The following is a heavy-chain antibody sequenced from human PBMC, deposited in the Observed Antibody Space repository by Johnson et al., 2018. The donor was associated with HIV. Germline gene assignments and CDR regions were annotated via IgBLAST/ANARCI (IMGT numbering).Heavy chain of an antibody. CDR1: GFTVSSNY. J-gene: IGHJ3*02. Sequence: EVQLVESGGGLVQPGGSLRLSCAASGFTVSSNYMSWVRQAPRKGLEWVSFIYDGGTTYYAASVKGRFTISRDNAKNSLYLQMNSLRAEDTAVYYCAREVRRWLQFDAFDIWGQGTMVTVSS. V-gene: IGHV3-66*01. D-gene: IGHD5-24*01. CDR2: IYDGGTT. CDR3: AREVRRWLQFDAFDI.